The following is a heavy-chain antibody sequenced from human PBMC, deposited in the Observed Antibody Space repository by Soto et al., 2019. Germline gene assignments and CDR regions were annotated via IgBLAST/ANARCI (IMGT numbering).Heavy chain of an antibody. CDR1: GFTFDDYA. Sequence: RRLSCAASGFTFDDYAMHWARQVPGKGLEWVSGINWNSGSIGYGDSVKGRFAISRDNAKNSLHLQMNSLSAEDTAFYYCVKDESINWYSGHFRHWGQGNLVTVSS. V-gene: IGHV3-9*01. CDR3: VKDESINWYSGHFRH. D-gene: IGHD6-13*01. CDR2: INWNSGSI. J-gene: IGHJ1*01.